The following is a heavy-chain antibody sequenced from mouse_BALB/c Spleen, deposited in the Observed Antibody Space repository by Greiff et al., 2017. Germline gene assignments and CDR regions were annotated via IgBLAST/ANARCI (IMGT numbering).Heavy chain of an antibody. CDR1: GFSLSTSGMG. CDR2: IYWDDDK. CDR3: ARRARDYYGYFDY. Sequence: QVTLKESGPGILQPSQTLSLTCSFSGFSLSTSGMGVSWIRQPSGKGLEWLAHIYWDDDKRYNPSLKSRLTISKDTSSNQVFLKITSVDTADTATYYCARRARDYYGYFDYWGQGTTLTVSS. V-gene: IGHV8-12*01. J-gene: IGHJ2*01. D-gene: IGHD1-1*01.